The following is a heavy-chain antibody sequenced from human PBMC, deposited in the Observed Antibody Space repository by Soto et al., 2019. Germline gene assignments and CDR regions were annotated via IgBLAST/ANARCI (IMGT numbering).Heavy chain of an antibody. Sequence: EVQLVESGGGLVQPGGSLRLSCAASGFTFSSYAMHWVRQAPGKGLEYVSAISSNGGSTYYANSVKGRFTISGDNSKNTLYRQMGSLRAEDMAVYYCARGSDSSGWYSCDYWGQGTLVTVSS. CDR1: GFTFSSYA. J-gene: IGHJ4*02. CDR3: ARGSDSSGWYSCDY. V-gene: IGHV3-64*01. CDR2: ISSNGGST. D-gene: IGHD6-19*01.